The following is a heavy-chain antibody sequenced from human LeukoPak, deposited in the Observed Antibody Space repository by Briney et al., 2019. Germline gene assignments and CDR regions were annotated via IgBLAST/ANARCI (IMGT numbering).Heavy chain of an antibody. CDR2: INHSGST. CDR3: ARGREWYYDSSNGAFDI. J-gene: IGHJ3*02. Sequence: SETLSLTCAVYGGSFSGYYWSWVRQPPGKGLEWIGEINHSGSTNYNPSLKSRVTISVDTSKNQFSLKLSSVTAADTAVYYCARGREWYYDSSNGAFDIWGQGTMVTVSS. V-gene: IGHV4-34*01. CDR1: GGSFSGYY. D-gene: IGHD3-22*01.